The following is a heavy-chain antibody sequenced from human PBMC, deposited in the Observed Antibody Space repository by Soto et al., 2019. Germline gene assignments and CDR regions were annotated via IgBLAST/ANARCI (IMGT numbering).Heavy chain of an antibody. D-gene: IGHD1-1*01. CDR3: ATTYNTPSLKSRVTISVDTSKNQFSLKLSSVTAADTAVYHCASEDPTYYYDNGGFYWEPDYQYYFDY. Sequence: ASVKVSCKASGYTFTSYGITWVRQAPGQGLEWMGWISAYNGNTNYAQKLQGRVTMTTDTSTSTAYMELRSLRSDDTAVCYCATTYNTPSLKSRVTISVDTSKNQFSLKLSSVTAADTAVYHCASEDPTYYYDNGGFYWEPDYQYYFDYWGQGTLVTVS. V-gene: IGHV1-18*01. J-gene: IGHJ4*02. CDR1: GYTFTSYG. CDR2: ISAYNGNT.